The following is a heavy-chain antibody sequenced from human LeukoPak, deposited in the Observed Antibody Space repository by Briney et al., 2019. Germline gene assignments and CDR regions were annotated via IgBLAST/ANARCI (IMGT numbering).Heavy chain of an antibody. CDR1: GGSISSYY. Sequence: PSETLSLTCTVSGGSISSYYWSWIWQPPGKGLEWIGYIDYSGSTNYNPSLKSRVTISVDTSKNQFSLKLSSVTAADTAVYYCARTGIAARLDVWGQGTTVTVSS. CDR3: ARTGIAARLDV. D-gene: IGHD6-6*01. J-gene: IGHJ6*02. CDR2: IDYSGST. V-gene: IGHV4-59*01.